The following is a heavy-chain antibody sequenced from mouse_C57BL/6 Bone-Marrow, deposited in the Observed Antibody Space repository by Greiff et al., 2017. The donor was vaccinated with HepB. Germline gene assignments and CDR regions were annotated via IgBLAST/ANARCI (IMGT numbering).Heavy chain of an antibody. J-gene: IGHJ2*01. CDR1: GYSFTGYY. Sequence: EVKLVESGPELVKPGASVKISCKASGYSFTGYYMNWVKQSPEKSLEWIGEINPSTGGTTYNQKFKAKATLTVDKSSSTAYMQLKSLTSEDSAVYYCARDYGSSLYYFDYWGQGTTLTVSS. V-gene: IGHV1-42*01. CDR3: ARDYGSSLYYFDY. CDR2: INPSTGGT. D-gene: IGHD1-1*01.